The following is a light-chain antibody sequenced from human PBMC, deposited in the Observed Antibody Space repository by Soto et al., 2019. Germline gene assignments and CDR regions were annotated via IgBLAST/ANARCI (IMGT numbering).Light chain of an antibody. CDR3: QAYDNCPPWT. J-gene: IGKJ1*01. CDR1: QSVRNK. V-gene: IGKV3-15*01. CDR2: GAS. Sequence: TFMTQSPATLSVSLGERVTLSCRASQSVRNKLAWYQQKPGQPPRLLIYGASTRATDIPARFSGSGSGTEFTLTISGLQSDDFAVYYCQAYDNCPPWTFRQGTKVDIK.